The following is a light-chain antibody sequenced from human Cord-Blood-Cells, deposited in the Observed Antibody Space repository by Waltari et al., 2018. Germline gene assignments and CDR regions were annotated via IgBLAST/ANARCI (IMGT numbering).Light chain of an antibody. V-gene: IGKV1-39*01. J-gene: IGKJ1*01. CDR1: QSISSY. Sequence: DIQMPQSPSSLSPSVGDRVTITCRASQSISSYLNWYQQKPGKAPKLLIYAASSLQSGVPSRFSGSGSGTDFTVTISSLQPEDFATYYCQQSYSTPRTFGQGTKVEIK. CDR2: AAS. CDR3: QQSYSTPRT.